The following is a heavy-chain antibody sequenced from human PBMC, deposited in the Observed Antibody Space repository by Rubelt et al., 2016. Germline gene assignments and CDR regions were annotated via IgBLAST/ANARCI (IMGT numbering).Heavy chain of an antibody. D-gene: IGHD6-13*01. CDR1: GGSITAYY. CDR2: FCYSGST. V-gene: IGHV4-39*01. J-gene: IGHJ6*02. CDR3: ARHGRAAARYYV. Sequence: QLQESGPGLAKPSETLSLTCTVSGGSITAYYWSWIRQPPGKGLEWIGSFCYSGSTYYNPSLKSRLTISVDTTKNKIALRLSSVTAADTAVYYCARHGRAAARYYVWGQGTTVTVSS.